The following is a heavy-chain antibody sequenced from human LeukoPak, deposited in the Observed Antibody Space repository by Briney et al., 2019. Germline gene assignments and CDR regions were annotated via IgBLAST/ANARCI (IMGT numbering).Heavy chain of an antibody. CDR1: GGTFSSYA. V-gene: IGHV1-69*05. CDR3: ASRARLGSSLPGVDY. Sequence: SVKVSCKASGGTFSSYAISWVRQAPGQGLEWVGRIIPIFGTANYAQKFQGRVTITTDESTSTAYMELSSLRSEDTAVYYCASRARLGSSLPGVDYWGQGTLVTVSS. D-gene: IGHD3-10*01. CDR2: IIPIFGTA. J-gene: IGHJ4*02.